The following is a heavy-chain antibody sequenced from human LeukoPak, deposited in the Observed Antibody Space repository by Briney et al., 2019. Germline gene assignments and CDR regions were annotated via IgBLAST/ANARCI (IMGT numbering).Heavy chain of an antibody. V-gene: IGHV1-2*02. CDR1: GYTFTGYY. Sequence: ASVKVSCKASGYTFTGYYLHLVRQAPGQGLEWMGWINPNSGGTNYAQKFQGRVTMTRDTSITTAYMELSRLTSDDTAVYYCARGSNWGWNWFDPWGQGTLVTVSS. CDR2: INPNSGGT. D-gene: IGHD7-27*01. J-gene: IGHJ5*02. CDR3: ARGSNWGWNWFDP.